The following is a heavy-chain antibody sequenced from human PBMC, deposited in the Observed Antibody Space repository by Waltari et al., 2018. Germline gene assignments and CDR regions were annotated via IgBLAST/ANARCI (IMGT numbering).Heavy chain of an antibody. Sequence: QVQLVQSGAEVKKPGASVKVSCKASGYTFTSYYMPWVRQAPGQGLEWMGIINPSGGSTSYAQKFQGRVTMTRDTSTSTVYMELSSLRSEDTAVYYCARKYYYDSSGITIDYWGQGTLVTVSS. CDR3: ARKYYYDSSGITIDY. V-gene: IGHV1-46*01. CDR1: GYTFTSYY. J-gene: IGHJ4*02. D-gene: IGHD3-22*01. CDR2: INPSGGST.